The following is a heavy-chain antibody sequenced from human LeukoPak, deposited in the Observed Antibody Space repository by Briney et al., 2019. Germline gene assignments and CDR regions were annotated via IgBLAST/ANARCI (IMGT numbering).Heavy chain of an antibody. CDR3: ARGLRESSRTFYYYYGMDV. V-gene: IGHV3-30*03. Sequence: GGSLRLSCAASGFTFSSYGMHWVRQAPGKGLEWVAVISYDGSNKYYADSVKGRFTISRDNSKNTLYLQMNSLRAEDTAVYYCARGLRESSRTFYYYYGMDVWGQGTTVTVSS. J-gene: IGHJ6*02. D-gene: IGHD3-16*01. CDR2: ISYDGSNK. CDR1: GFTFSSYG.